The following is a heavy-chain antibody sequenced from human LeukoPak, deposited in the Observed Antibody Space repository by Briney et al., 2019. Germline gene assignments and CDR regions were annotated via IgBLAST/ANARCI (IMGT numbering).Heavy chain of an antibody. CDR3: ARDLSPPERYYDSSGYSDY. CDR1: GFTFSSYW. V-gene: IGHV3-7*01. D-gene: IGHD3-22*01. CDR2: IKQDGSEK. Sequence: GGSLRLSCAASGFTFSSYWMSWVRQAPGKGLEWVANIKQDGSEKYYVDSVKGRFTISRDNAKNSLYLQMNSLRAEDTAVYYCARDLSPPERYYDSSGYSDYWGQGTLVTVSS. J-gene: IGHJ4*02.